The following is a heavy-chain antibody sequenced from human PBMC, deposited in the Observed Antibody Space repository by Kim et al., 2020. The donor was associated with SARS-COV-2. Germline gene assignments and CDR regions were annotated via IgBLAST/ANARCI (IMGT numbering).Heavy chain of an antibody. J-gene: IGHJ3*02. V-gene: IGHV1-58*01. CDR2: IVVGSGNT. D-gene: IGHD6-19*01. CDR1: GFTFTSSA. Sequence: SVKVSCKASGFTFTSSAVQWVRQARGQRLEGIGWIVVGSGNTNYAQKFQERVTITRDMTTSTAYMELSSLRAEDTAVDYCAADSSSGWYGDACDIWGQG. CDR3: AADSSSGWYGDACDI.